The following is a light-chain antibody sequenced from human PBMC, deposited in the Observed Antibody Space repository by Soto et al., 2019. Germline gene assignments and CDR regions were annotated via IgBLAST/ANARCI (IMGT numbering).Light chain of an antibody. J-gene: IGKJ4*01. Sequence: EIVLTQSPATLSLSPGERATLSCRASQSLGRHLAWYQQKPGQAPRLLIYDAFHRATDIPARFSGSGSGTDFALTLSSVEPEDFAVYSCQQRSDRLTFGGGTKVEIK. V-gene: IGKV3-11*01. CDR2: DAF. CDR3: QQRSDRLT. CDR1: QSLGRH.